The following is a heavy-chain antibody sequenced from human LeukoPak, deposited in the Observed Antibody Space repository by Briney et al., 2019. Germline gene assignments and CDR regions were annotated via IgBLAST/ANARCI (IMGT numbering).Heavy chain of an antibody. D-gene: IGHD1-26*01. CDR3: TRTSGSYSGGAFDI. J-gene: IGHJ3*02. CDR2: IRNKANRYTT. CDR1: GFTFSDHY. Sequence: GRSLRLSCAGSGFTFSDHYMDWVRQAPGKGLEWVGRIRNKANRYTTEYAASVKGRFTFSRDDSKNSLYLQMNSLKTEDTAMYYCTRTSGSYSGGAFDIWGQGTMVTVSS. V-gene: IGHV3-72*01.